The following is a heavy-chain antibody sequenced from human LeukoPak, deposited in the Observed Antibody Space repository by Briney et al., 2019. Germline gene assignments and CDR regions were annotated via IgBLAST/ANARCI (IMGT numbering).Heavy chain of an antibody. CDR3: ARVVSDCGGARCCKGYLDY. V-gene: IGHV4-31*03. Sequence: SETLSLTCSVSGASISSGDYFWTWIRQHPGKGLEWIGYIHYSGSTYYNPSLRSRMIISVDTSKNQFSLQLSSVTAADTAVYYCARVVSDCGGARCCKGYLDYWGQGTLVTVSS. CDR1: GASISSGDYF. D-gene: IGHD2-21*01. CDR2: IHYSGST. J-gene: IGHJ4*02.